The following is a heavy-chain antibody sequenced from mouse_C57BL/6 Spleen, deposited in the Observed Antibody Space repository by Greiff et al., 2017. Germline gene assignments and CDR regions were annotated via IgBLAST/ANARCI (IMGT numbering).Heavy chain of an antibody. CDR3: TTGGLRRVAY. V-gene: IGHV14-4*01. J-gene: IGHJ3*01. CDR1: GFNIKDDY. CDR2: IDPENGDT. Sequence: EVQLLESGAELVRPGASVKLSCTASGFNIKDDYMHWVKQRPEQGLEWIGWIDPENGDTEYASKFQGKATITADTSSNTAYLQLSSLTSEDTAVYYCTTGGLRRVAYWGQGTLVTVSA. D-gene: IGHD2-4*01.